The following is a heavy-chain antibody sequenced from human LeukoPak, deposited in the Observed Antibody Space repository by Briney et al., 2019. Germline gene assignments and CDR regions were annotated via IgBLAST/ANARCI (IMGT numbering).Heavy chain of an antibody. D-gene: IGHD3-16*01. CDR3: ARGDYDYLSGTYSFDL. Sequence: SETLSLTCAVYSGSFSGYYWTWIRQPAGEGLEWIGRMAVNGRTNYNPSLKSRLTMSVNTSQNQFSLRLTSVTAADTAFYYCARGDYDYLSGTYSFDLWGQGIRVTVSS. CDR2: MAVNGRT. V-gene: IGHV4-34*10. CDR1: SGSFSGYY. J-gene: IGHJ5*02.